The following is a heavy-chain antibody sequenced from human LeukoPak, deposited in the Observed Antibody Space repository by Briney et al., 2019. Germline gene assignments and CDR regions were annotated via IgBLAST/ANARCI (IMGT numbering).Heavy chain of an antibody. CDR1: GGSFSGYY. Sequence: SETLSLTCAVYGGSFSGYYWSWIRQPPGKGLEWIGEINHSGSTNYNPYLKSRVTISVDTSKNQFSLKLSSVTAADTAVYYCASDYSTNYWGQGTLVTVSS. V-gene: IGHV4-34*01. J-gene: IGHJ4*02. D-gene: IGHD4-11*01. CDR3: ASDYSTNY. CDR2: INHSGST.